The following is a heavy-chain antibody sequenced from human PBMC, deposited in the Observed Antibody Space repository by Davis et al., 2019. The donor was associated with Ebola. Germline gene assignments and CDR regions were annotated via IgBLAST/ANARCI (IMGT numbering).Heavy chain of an antibody. V-gene: IGHV3-48*03. Sequence: GGSLRLSCVASGFTYSFYEIHWVRQAPGKGPEWITAISTSGSTMYYADSVKGRFTISRDNAKNSLYLQMNTLRVEDTAIYYCVPGTWIRGQGTLVTVSS. CDR3: VPGTWI. D-gene: IGHD5-18*01. J-gene: IGHJ4*02. CDR2: ISTSGSTM. CDR1: GFTYSFYE.